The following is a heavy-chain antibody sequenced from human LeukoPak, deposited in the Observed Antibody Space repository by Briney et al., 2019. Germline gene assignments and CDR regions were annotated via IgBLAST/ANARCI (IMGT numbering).Heavy chain of an antibody. CDR1: GYTFTGYY. D-gene: IGHD2-15*01. CDR3: ARGLYCSGGSCYPPKYYFDY. J-gene: IGHJ4*02. V-gene: IGHV1-2*02. Sequence: GASVKVSCKASGYTFTGYYMHWVRQAPGQGLEWMGWINPNSGGTNYAQKFQGRVTMTRDTSISTAYMELSRLRSDDTAVYYCARGLYCSGGSCYPPKYYFDYWGQGALVTVSS. CDR2: INPNSGGT.